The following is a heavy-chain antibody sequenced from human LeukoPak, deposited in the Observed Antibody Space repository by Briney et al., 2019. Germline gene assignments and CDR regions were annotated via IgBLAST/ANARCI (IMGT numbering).Heavy chain of an antibody. CDR1: GYSFTSYW. D-gene: IGHD3-10*01. CDR2: IYPGDSDT. CDR3: ARHPEGSGSYRGRIHYYYYMDV. J-gene: IGHJ6*03. Sequence: GESLKISCKGSGYSFTSYWIGWVRQMPGKGLEWMGIIYPGDSDTRYSPSFQGQVTISADKSISTAYLQWSSLKASDTAMYYCARHPEGSGSYRGRIHYYYYMDVWGKGTTVTVSS. V-gene: IGHV5-51*01.